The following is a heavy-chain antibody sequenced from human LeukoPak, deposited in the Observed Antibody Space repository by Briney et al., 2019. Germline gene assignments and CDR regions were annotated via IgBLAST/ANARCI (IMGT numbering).Heavy chain of an antibody. CDR1: GDSISSDYY. V-gene: IGHV4-38-2*02. J-gene: IGHJ4*02. CDR3: ARSRRVGATPFDY. D-gene: IGHD1-26*01. Sequence: SETLSLTCTVSGDSISSDYYWGWIRQPPGKGLEWIGSIHHSGRTYYNPSLKSRVTISVDTSKNQFSLKLSSVTAADTAMYYCARSRRVGATPFDYWGQGTLVTVSS. CDR2: IHHSGRT.